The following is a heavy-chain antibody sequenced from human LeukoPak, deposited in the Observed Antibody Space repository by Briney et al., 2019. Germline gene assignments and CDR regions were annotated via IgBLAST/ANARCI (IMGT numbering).Heavy chain of an antibody. J-gene: IGHJ4*02. Sequence: GGSLRLSCAASGFTFSGYWMSWVRQTPEKGLEWVANIKQDGNEKYYVDSVKGRFTISRDNAKNSLYLQMNSLRADDTAVYYCARDKIVGPTTLDYWGQGTLVTDSS. V-gene: IGHV3-7*01. CDR2: IKQDGNEK. D-gene: IGHD1-26*01. CDR3: ARDKIVGPTTLDY. CDR1: GFTFSGYW.